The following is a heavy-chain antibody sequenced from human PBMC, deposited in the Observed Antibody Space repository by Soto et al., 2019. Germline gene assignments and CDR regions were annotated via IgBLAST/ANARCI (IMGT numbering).Heavy chain of an antibody. CDR1: GGSISSSSYY. Sequence: QLQLQESGPVLVKPSETLSLTCTVSGGSISSSSYYWGWIRQPPGKGRKWIGSIYYSGSTYYNPSIKSRVTISVDTLKNQFSPKLSSVTAADTAVYYCAPIRLGDLSLGVYYGMDVWGQGTTVTVSS. V-gene: IGHV4-39*01. CDR2: IYYSGST. D-gene: IGHD3-16*02. CDR3: APIRLGDLSLGVYYGMDV. J-gene: IGHJ6*02.